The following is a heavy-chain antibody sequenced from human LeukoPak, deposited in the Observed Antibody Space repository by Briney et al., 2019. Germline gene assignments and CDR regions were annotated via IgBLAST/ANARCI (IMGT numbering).Heavy chain of an antibody. Sequence: SETLSLTCAVSGGSYSGYYRAWIRQSPGKGLEWIGEIHYSGATSYSPSVKRRATIFADTSNNRFSLRLTSVTAADTAVYYCARGVLSVYYFDIWGQGSVVTVS. D-gene: IGHD3-10*01. V-gene: IGHV4-34*01. CDR3: ARGVLSVYYFDI. CDR1: GGSYSGYY. CDR2: IHYSGAT. J-gene: IGHJ3*02.